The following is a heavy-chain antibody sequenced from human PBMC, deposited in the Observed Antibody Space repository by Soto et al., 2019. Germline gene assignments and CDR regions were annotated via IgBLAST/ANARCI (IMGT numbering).Heavy chain of an antibody. CDR1: GFIVNNFL. CDR2: ISSDDNT. J-gene: IGHJ1*01. D-gene: IGHD3-3*01. Sequence: EVQLMESGGGLVQPGGSLRLSCAASGFIVNNFLMTWVRHAPGKGLEWLSTISSDDNTYYADSVKGRFTIYRDSPKNTLYLQMNSLRAEDTAVYHCARDILGGSYDFSHGGQGALVTVSS. V-gene: IGHV3-66*01. CDR3: ARDILGGSYDFSH.